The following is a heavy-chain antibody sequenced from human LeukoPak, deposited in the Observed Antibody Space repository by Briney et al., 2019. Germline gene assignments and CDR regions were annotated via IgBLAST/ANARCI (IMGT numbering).Heavy chain of an antibody. CDR1: GFTFSSYA. V-gene: IGHV3-30*01. Sequence: GGSLRLSCAAAGFTFSSYAMHWVRQAPGKGLEWVAVISYDGSNKYYADSVKGRFTISRDNSKNTLYLQMNSLRAEDTAVYYCARAARGFDYWGQGTLVTVSS. J-gene: IGHJ4*02. CDR3: ARAARGFDY. D-gene: IGHD6-6*01. CDR2: ISYDGSNK.